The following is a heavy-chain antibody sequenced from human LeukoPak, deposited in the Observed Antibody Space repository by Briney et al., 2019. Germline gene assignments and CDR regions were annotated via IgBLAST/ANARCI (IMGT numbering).Heavy chain of an antibody. CDR3: YVDTAMGRGY. J-gene: IGHJ4*02. CDR1: GFTVSSNY. D-gene: IGHD5-18*01. CDR2: IYSGGST. Sequence: GGSLRLSCAASGFTVSSNYMSWVRQAPGKGLEWVSVIYSGGSTYYAGSVKGRFTISRDNSKNTLYLQMNSLRAEDTAVYYCYVDTAMGRGYWGQGTLVTVSS. V-gene: IGHV3-66*02.